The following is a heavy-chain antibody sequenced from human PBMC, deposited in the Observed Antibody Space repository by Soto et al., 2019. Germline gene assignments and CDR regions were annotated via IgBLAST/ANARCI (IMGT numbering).Heavy chain of an antibody. CDR3: ARWRGTVTTPGFMGPLDY. CDR1: GGTLSSFT. J-gene: IGHJ4*01. CDR2: ITPRFATA. Sequence: QVHLVQSGAEVKKPGSSVKVSCKASGGTLSSFTISWVRQAPGQGPEWMGGITPRFATAKYAQKFQGRVTITADESTNTLYMELSSLRSEDTAVYYCARWRGTVTTPGFMGPLDYWGHGTLVTVSS. D-gene: IGHD3-3*01. V-gene: IGHV1-69*01.